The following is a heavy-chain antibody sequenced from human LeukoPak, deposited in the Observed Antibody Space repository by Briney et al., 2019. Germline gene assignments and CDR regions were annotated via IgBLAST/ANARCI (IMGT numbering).Heavy chain of an antibody. D-gene: IGHD2-15*01. CDR2: INHSGST. CDR1: GWSFSGYY. V-gene: IGHV4-34*01. J-gene: IGHJ4*02. Sequence: SETLSLTCAVYGWSFSGYYWSWIRQPPGKGLEWIGEINHSGSTNYNPSLKSRVTISVDTSKNQFSLKLSSVTAADTAVYYCARGQGIVVVVAATQRVYFDYWGQGTLVTVSS. CDR3: ARGQGIVVVVAATQRVYFDY.